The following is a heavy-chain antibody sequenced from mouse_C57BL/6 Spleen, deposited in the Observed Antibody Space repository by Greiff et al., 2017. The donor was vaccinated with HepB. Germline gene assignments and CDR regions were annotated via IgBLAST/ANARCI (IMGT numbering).Heavy chain of an antibody. CDR1: GYSFTDYN. D-gene: IGHD2-1*01. Sequence: EVQLQQSGPELVKPGASVKISCKASGYSFTDYNMNWVKQSNGKSLEWIGVINPNYGTTSYNQKFKGKATLTVDQSSSTAYMQLNSLTSEDSAVYYCARGVYYGNYGTGYAMDYWGQGTSVTVSS. CDR3: ARGVYYGNYGTGYAMDY. V-gene: IGHV1-39*01. J-gene: IGHJ4*01. CDR2: INPNYGTT.